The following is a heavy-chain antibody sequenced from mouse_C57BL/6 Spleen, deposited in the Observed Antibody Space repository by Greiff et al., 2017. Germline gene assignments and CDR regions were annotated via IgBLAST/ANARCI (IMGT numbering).Heavy chain of an antibody. CDR3: ARQSNYGFAY. Sequence: EAQRVESGGDLVKPGGSLKLSCAASGFTFSSYGMSWVRQTPDKRLEWVATISSGGSYTYYPDSVKGRFTISRDNAKNTLYLQMSSLKSEDTAMXYCARQSNYGFAYWGQGTLVTVSA. J-gene: IGHJ3*01. D-gene: IGHD2-5*01. CDR1: GFTFSSYG. V-gene: IGHV5-6*01. CDR2: ISSGGSYT.